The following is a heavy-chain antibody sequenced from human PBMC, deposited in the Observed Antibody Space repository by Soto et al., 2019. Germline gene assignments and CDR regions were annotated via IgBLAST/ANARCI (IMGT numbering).Heavy chain of an antibody. CDR2: ISYDGSNK. J-gene: IGHJ5*02. V-gene: IGHV3-30*18. CDR3: AKEGSRWSSAWFDP. Sequence: GGSLRLSCAASGFTFSSYGMRWVRQAPGKGLEWVAVISYDGSNKYYADSVKGRFTISRDNSKNTLYLQMNSLRAEDTAVYYCAKEGSRWSSAWFDPWGQGTLVTVSS. CDR1: GFTFSSYG. D-gene: IGHD6-13*01.